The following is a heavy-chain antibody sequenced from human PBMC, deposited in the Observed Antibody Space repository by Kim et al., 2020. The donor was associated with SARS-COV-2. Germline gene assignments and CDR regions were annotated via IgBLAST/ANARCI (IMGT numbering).Heavy chain of an antibody. J-gene: IGHJ3*01. CDR1: RDSFTSYW. D-gene: IGHD1-26*01. CDR3: ASVPHRGNYSPKDTFDF. V-gene: IGHV5-51*01. CDR2: IYPRDSDT. Sequence: GESLKISCEGSRDSFTSYWIGWVRQMPGKGLEWMGIIYPRDSDTRYSPSFQGHVTMSVDKSISTAYLQWSSLKASDTAMYYCASVPHRGNYSPKDTFDFWGQGTMVTVSS.